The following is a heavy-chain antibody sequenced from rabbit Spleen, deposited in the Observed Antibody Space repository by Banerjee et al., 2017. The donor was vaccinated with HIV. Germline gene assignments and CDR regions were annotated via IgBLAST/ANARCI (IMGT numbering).Heavy chain of an antibody. CDR1: GFSFSDRDV. V-gene: IGHV1S47*01. CDR3: ARDAGSGDYIDGYFDL. Sequence: QEQLVESGGGLVQPEGSLTLTCKASGFSFSDRDVMCWVRQAPGKGLQWIGYIDPVFGSTHYASWVNGRFSISRENTQNTVYLQLSSLTAADTATYFCARDAGSGDYIDGYFDLWGQGTLVTVS. J-gene: IGHJ4*01. CDR2: IDPVFGST. D-gene: IGHD8-1*01.